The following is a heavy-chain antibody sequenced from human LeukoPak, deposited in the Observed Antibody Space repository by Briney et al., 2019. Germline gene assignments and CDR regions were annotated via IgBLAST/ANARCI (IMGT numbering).Heavy chain of an antibody. J-gene: IGHJ6*03. D-gene: IGHD3-22*01. CDR3: AKSYYDTSGYPLRPCMDV. CDR2: VRGSGGSA. V-gene: IGHV3-23*01. Sequence: GGSLRLSCAASGFTFSSYEMNWVRQAPGKGLEWVSVVRGSGGSAYYADSVKGRFTISRDSSKSTLYLQMNSLRAEDTAVYYCAKSYYDTSGYPLRPCMDVWGKGTTVTVSS. CDR1: GFTFSSYE.